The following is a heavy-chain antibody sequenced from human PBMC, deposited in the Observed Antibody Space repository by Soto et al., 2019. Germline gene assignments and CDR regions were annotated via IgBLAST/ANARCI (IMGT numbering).Heavy chain of an antibody. CDR2: ISAYNGNT. D-gene: IGHD3-22*01. V-gene: IGHV1-18*01. CDR1: GYTFTSYG. J-gene: IGHJ4*02. Sequence: GASVKVSCKASGYTFTSYGISWVRQAPGQGLEWMGWISAYNGNTNYAQKLQGRVTMTTDTSTSTAYMELRSLRSDDTAVYYCARDLHDISMGYDSGDYWGQGTLVTVSS. CDR3: ARDLHDISMGYDSGDY.